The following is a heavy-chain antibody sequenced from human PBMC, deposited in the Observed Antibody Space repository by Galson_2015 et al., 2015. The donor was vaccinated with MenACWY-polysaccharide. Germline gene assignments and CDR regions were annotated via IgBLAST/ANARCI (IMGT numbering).Heavy chain of an antibody. J-gene: IGHJ6*02. CDR3: ARVCGSGRCLDV. CDR1: GDSITSASFD. CDR2: MSYRGNT. Sequence: ETLSLTCGVSGDSITSASFDGAWMRQPPGKGLEWIGSMSYRGNTYYSPSLKSRVTMSVDMSKNQFSLDLTSVTAADTAVYYCARVCGSGRCLDVWGQGTTVTVSS. V-gene: IGHV4-39*07. D-gene: IGHD2-21*01.